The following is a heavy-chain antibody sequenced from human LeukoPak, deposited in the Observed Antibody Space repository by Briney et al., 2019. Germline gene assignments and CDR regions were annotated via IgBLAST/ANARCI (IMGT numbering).Heavy chain of an antibody. V-gene: IGHV3-7*01. D-gene: IGHD3-10*01. CDR2: IKQDGSEK. Sequence: GGSLRLSCAATGFTFSSDWMSWVRQAPGKGLEWVANIKQDGSEKYYVDSVKGRFTISRDNAKNSLYLQMDSLRVEDTAVYYCARESSVVRGVITDFDYWGQGTLVTVSS. CDR3: ARESSVVRGVITDFDY. J-gene: IGHJ4*02. CDR1: GFTFSSDW.